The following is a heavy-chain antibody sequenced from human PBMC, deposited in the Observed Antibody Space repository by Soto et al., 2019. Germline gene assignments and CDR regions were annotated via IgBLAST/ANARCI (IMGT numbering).Heavy chain of an antibody. CDR2: ISYDGSNK. J-gene: IGHJ6*02. Sequence: GGSLRLSCAASGFTFSSYGMHWVRQAPGKGLEWVAVISYDGSNKYYADSVKGRFTISRDNSKNTLYLQMNSLRAEDTAVYYCANGETWIQLWRRKSYYYGMDVWGQGTTVTVSS. CDR1: GFTFSSYG. D-gene: IGHD5-18*01. V-gene: IGHV3-30*18. CDR3: ANGETWIQLWRRKSYYYGMDV.